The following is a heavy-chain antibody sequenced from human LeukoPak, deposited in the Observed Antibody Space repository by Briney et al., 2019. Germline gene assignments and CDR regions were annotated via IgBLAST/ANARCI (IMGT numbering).Heavy chain of an antibody. CDR2: TGSTWFST. V-gene: IGHV3-23*01. J-gene: IGHJ4*02. CDR1: GFIFSSYA. D-gene: IGHD2-2*01. Sequence: PGVSLRLSCAASGFIFSSYAMNGVRQAPGKGLECVSATGSTWFSTFYADAVKGRLTVSRDNSKNTLPVEMNSLIAGDRAVYYCAKDPGVVPAHYFDYWGQGILVTVSS. CDR3: AKDPGVVPAHYFDY.